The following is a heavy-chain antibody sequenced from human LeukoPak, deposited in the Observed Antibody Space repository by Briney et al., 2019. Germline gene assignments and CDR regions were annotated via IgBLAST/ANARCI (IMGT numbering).Heavy chain of an antibody. CDR3: ASVWGSTTSGTFDY. CDR1: GFTVRSNY. V-gene: IGHV3-53*01. D-gene: IGHD3-16*01. Sequence: PGGSLRLSCAASGFTVRSNYMSWVRQAPNKRLEWLSVIYSGGNTYYADSVKGRFTISRDNSMNTLYLQMNNLRVEDTAVYYCASVWGSTTSGTFDYWGQGTLVTVSS. CDR2: IYSGGNT. J-gene: IGHJ4*02.